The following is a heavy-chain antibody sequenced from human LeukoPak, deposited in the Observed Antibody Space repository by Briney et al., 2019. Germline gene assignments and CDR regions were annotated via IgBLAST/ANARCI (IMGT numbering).Heavy chain of an antibody. CDR3: ARGPYSYDSSGAFDI. D-gene: IGHD3-22*01. CDR1: GGSISSNNW. V-gene: IGHV4-4*02. CDR2: MYHSGST. J-gene: IGHJ4*02. Sequence: PSETLSLTCAVSGGSISSNNWWSWVRQPPGKGLEWIGEMYHSGSTNYNPSLKSRVTISVDKTKNQFSLKLSSVTAADTAVYFCARGPYSYDSSGAFDIWGQGTLVTVSS.